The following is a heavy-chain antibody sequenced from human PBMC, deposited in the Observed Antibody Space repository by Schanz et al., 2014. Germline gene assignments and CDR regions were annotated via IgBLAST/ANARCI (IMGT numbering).Heavy chain of an antibody. CDR3: ARGGFWEVSYFDY. V-gene: IGHV3-23*04. D-gene: IGHD3-10*01. CDR2: IGTSDGT. CDR1: GFAFSSFA. J-gene: IGHJ4*02. Sequence: EVQLVESGGGLVKPGGSLRLSCVASGFAFSSFAMTWVRQAPGRGLEWVSTIGTSDGTNYTESVKGRVTISRDNSKNTLYLQMNSLRADYTAVYYCARGGFWEVSYFDYWGQGTLVTVSS.